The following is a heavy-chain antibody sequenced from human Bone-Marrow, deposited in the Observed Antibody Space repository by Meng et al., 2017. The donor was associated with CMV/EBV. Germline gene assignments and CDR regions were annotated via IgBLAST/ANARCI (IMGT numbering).Heavy chain of an antibody. CDR3: ARGVGGYSGYSYWFDP. J-gene: IGHJ5*02. V-gene: IGHV4-34*01. CDR1: GGSFSGYY. D-gene: IGHD5-12*01. Sequence: SETLSLTCAVYGGSFSGYYWSWIRQPPGKGLEWIGEINHSGSTNYNPSLKSRVTISVDTSKNQFSLKLSSVTAADTAVYYCARGVGGYSGYSYWFDPWGQGTLVTVYS. CDR2: INHSGST.